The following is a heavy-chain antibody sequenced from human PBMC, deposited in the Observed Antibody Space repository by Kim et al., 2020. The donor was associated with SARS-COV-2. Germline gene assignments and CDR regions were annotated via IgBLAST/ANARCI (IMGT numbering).Heavy chain of an antibody. CDR1: GGSISSYY. J-gene: IGHJ3*02. V-gene: IGHV4-4*07. CDR2: IYTSGST. Sequence: SETLSLTCTVSGGSISSYYWSWIRQPAGKGLEWIGRIYTSGSTNYNPSLKSRVTMSVDTSKNQFSLKLSSVTAADTAVYYCARTRGDYYDSSGYYYALGAFDIWGQGTMVTVSS. CDR3: ARTRGDYYDSSGYYYALGAFDI. D-gene: IGHD3-22*01.